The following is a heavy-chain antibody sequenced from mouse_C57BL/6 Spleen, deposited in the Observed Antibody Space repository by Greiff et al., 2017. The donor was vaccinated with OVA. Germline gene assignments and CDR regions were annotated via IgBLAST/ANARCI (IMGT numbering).Heavy chain of an antibody. V-gene: IGHV1-76*01. J-gene: IGHJ4*01. D-gene: IGHD2-4*01. Sequence: VQLQQSGAELVRPGASVKLSCKASGYTFTDYYINWVKQRPGQGLEWIARIYPGSGNTYYNEKFKGKATLTAEKSSSTAYMQLSSLTSEDSAVYFCARWDYGYAMDYWGQGTSVTVSS. CDR2: IYPGSGNT. CDR1: GYTFTDYY. CDR3: ARWDYGYAMDY.